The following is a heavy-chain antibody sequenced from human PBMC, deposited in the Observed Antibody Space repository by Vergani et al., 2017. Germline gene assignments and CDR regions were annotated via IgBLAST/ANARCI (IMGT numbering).Heavy chain of an antibody. D-gene: IGHD1-26*01. CDR1: GFTVSSNY. CDR3: ARYLPSYSVSYWDAFDI. J-gene: IGHJ3*02. V-gene: IGHV3-53*02. CDR2: IYSGGST. Sequence: EVQLVETGGGLIQPGGSLRLSCAASGFTVSSNYMSWVRQAPGKGLEWVSVIYSGGSTYYADSVKGRFTISRDNSKNTLYLQMNSLRAEDTAVYYCARYLPSYSVSYWDAFDIWGQGTMVTVSS.